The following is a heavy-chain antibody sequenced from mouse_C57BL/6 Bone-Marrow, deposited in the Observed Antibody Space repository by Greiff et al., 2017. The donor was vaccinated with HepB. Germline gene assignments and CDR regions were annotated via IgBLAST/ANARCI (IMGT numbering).Heavy chain of an antibody. D-gene: IGHD2-1*01. Sequence: QVQLQQPGAELVMPGASVKLSCKASGYTFTSYWMHWVKQRPGQGLEWIGEIDPSDSYTTYNQKFKGKSTLTVDKSSSTAYMQLSSLTSEDSAVYYCARGGNSYAMDYWGQGTSVTVSS. V-gene: IGHV1-69*01. J-gene: IGHJ4*01. CDR1: GYTFTSYW. CDR3: ARGGNSYAMDY. CDR2: IDPSDSYT.